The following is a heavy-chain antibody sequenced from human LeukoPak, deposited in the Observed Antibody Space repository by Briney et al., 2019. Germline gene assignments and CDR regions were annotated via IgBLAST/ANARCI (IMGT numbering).Heavy chain of an antibody. CDR3: ARFLPDTADDY. V-gene: IGHV1-2*02. CDR1: GYTFTNYY. D-gene: IGHD5-18*01. CDR2: IDPNSGGT. J-gene: IGHJ4*02. Sequence: GASVKVSCKASGYTFTNYYMHWVRQAPGQGLEWMGWIDPNSGGTNYAQKFQGRITMTRDTSITTAYMELSSLRSDDTAVYYCARFLPDTADDYWGQGTLVSVSS.